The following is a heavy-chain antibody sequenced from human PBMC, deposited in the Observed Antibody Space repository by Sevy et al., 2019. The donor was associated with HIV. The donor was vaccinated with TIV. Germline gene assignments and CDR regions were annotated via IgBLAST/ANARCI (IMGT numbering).Heavy chain of an antibody. V-gene: IGHV3-49*04. CDR2: IRSKAYGGTT. J-gene: IGHJ4*02. D-gene: IGHD3-16*01. Sequence: GGSLRLSCTASGFTFGDYAMSWVRQAPGKGLEWVGFIRSKAYGGTTEYAAFVKGRFTISRDDSKSIAYLQMNSLKTEDTAVYYCTRGRRVPNARGGFDYWGQGTLVTVSS. CDR1: GFTFGDYA. CDR3: TRGRRVPNARGGFDY.